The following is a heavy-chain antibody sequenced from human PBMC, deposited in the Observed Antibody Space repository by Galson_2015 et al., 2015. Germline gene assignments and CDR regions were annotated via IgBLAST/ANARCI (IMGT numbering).Heavy chain of an antibody. D-gene: IGHD3-22*01. V-gene: IGHV3-72*01. CDR2: TRNKANSYTT. CDR1: GFTFSDHY. J-gene: IGHJ4*02. Sequence: SLRLSCAASGFTFSDHYMDWVRQAPGKGLEWVGRTRNKANSYTTEYAASVKGRFTISRDDSKNSLYLQMNSLKTEDTAVYYCARDFLYYDSSGYYDYWGQGTLVTVSS. CDR3: ARDFLYYDSSGYYDY.